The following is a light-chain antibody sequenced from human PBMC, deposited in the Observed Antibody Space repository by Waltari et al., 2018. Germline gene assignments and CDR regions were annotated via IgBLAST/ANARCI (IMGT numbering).Light chain of an antibody. CDR2: MVS. V-gene: IGKV2-28*01. J-gene: IGKJ1*01. CDR1: QSLLHSNGYTF. Sequence: EIVMTQSPLSLPVTPGEPASVSCRSSQSLLHSNGYTFLDWYVQKPGQSPQLLIYMVSNRASGVPDRFSGSGSGTDFTLEISRVEAEDFGVYYCMQARQTPWTFGQGTKVEIK. CDR3: MQARQTPWT.